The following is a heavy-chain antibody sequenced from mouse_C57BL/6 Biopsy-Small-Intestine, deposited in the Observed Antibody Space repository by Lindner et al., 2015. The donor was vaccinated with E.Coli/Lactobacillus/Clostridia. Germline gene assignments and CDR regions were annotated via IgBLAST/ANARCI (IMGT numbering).Heavy chain of an antibody. V-gene: IGHV1-81*01. J-gene: IGHJ2*01. D-gene: IGHD1-1*01. CDR2: IYPRSGNT. CDR1: GYTFTSYG. CDR3: ARHEGDTVVAPDY. Sequence: VQLQESGAELARPGASVKLSCKASGYTFTSYGISWVKQRTGQGLEWIGEIYPRSGNTYYNEKFKGKATLTADKSSSTAYMELRSLTSEDSAVYFCARHEGDTVVAPDYWGQGTTLTVSS.